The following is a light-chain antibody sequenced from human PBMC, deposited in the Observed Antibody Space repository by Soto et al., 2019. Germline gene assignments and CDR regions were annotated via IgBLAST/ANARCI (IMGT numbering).Light chain of an antibody. CDR1: QSVSNNY. CDR2: DAS. CDR3: QQHLNWPPY. J-gene: IGKJ5*01. V-gene: IGKV3D-20*02. Sequence: EIVLTQSPGTLSLSPGERATLSCRASQSVSNNYLAWYQQKPGQAPRLLIYDASNRATGIPARFSGSGSGTEFTLTISSLQPEDFAVYYCQQHLNWPPYFGQGTRLEI.